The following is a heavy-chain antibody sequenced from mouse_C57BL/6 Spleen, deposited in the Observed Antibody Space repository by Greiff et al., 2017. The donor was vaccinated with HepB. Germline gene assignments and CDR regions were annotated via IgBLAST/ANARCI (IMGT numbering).Heavy chain of an antibody. CDR2: IYYSGTI. Sequence: EVKLVESGPGLVKPSQTVFLTCTVTGISITTGNYRWSWIRQFPGNKLEWIGYIYYSGTITYNPSLTSRTTITRDTPKNQFFLEMNSLTAEDTATYYCARDGGSSYDWYFDVWGTGTTVTVSS. CDR1: GISITTGNYR. CDR3: ARDGGSSYDWYFDV. V-gene: IGHV3-5*01. J-gene: IGHJ1*03. D-gene: IGHD1-1*01.